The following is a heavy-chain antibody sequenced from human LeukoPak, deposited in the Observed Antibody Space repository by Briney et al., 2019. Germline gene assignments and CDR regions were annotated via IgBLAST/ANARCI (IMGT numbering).Heavy chain of an antibody. CDR3: ARGGDIVATISGFRY. J-gene: IGHJ4*02. CDR1: GFTFSSYA. D-gene: IGHD5-12*01. V-gene: IGHV3-30*04. Sequence: GGSLRLSCAASGFTFSSYAMHWVRQAPGKGLGWVAVISYDGSNKYYADPVKGRFTISRDNSKNTLYLQMNSLRAEDTAVYYCARGGDIVATISGFRYWGQGTLVTVSS. CDR2: ISYDGSNK.